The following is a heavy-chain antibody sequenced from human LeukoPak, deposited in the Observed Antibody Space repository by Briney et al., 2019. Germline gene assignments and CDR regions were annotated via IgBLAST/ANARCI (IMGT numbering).Heavy chain of an antibody. V-gene: IGHV3-48*04. CDR1: GFTFSGYS. Sequence: GGSLRLSCAASGFTFSGYSLNWVRQAPGKGLEWISYISTAGTTVYYADSVKGRFAISRDNAKNTVYLQMNNLRAEDTAVYYCVSFYETYWGRGTLVTVSS. J-gene: IGHJ4*02. D-gene: IGHD2-2*01. CDR2: ISTAGTTV. CDR3: VSFYETY.